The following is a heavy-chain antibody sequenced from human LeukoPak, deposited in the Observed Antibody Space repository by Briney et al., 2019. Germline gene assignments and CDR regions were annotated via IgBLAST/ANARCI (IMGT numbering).Heavy chain of an antibody. J-gene: IGHJ3*02. CDR3: ARFFDYGGNAYVDI. D-gene: IGHD4-23*01. Sequence: SGPTLVNPTQTLTLTCTFSGFSLSTSGMCVSWIRQPPGKALEWLARVDWDDVKYYSTSPKTRLTISKDTSKNQVVLTMTNMDPVDTATYYCARFFDYGGNAYVDIWGQGTMVTVSS. V-gene: IGHV2-70*11. CDR1: GFSLSTSGMC. CDR2: VDWDDVK.